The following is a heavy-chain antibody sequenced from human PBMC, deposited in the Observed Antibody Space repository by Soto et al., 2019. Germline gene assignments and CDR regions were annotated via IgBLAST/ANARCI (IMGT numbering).Heavy chain of an antibody. J-gene: IGHJ5*02. CDR2: FYYSGST. CDR3: ARSVFP. V-gene: IGHV4-31*03. CDR1: GGSISTGGYY. Sequence: SETLSLTCTVSGGSISTGGYYWNWIRQHPGKGLEWIGYFYYSGSTYYNPSLKSRVTISGNTSKNQFSLKLSSVTAADTAVYYCARSVFPWGQGTLVTVSS.